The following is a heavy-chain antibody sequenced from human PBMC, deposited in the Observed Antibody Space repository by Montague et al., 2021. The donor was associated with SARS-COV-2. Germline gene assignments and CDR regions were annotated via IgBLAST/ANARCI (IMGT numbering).Heavy chain of an antibody. Sequence: PELVKPTQTLTLTCTFSGFSLSTSGMCVSWIRQPPGKALEWLALIDWYDDKYYRTSLKTSLTISKDTSKNQVVLTMTSMDPVDTATYYCARIRDYDILTGSYSGFDYWGQGTLVTVSS. CDR2: IDWYDDK. V-gene: IGHV2-70*01. D-gene: IGHD3-9*01. CDR3: ARIRDYDILTGSYSGFDY. J-gene: IGHJ4*02. CDR1: GFSLSTSGMC.